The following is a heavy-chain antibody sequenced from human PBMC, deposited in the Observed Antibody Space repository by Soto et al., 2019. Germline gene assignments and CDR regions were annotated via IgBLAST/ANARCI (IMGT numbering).Heavy chain of an antibody. CDR1: GFTFSSYA. CDR3: ARGGLLWGSYPGRGDYFDY. D-gene: IGHD3-16*02. V-gene: IGHV3-30-3*01. CDR2: ISYDGSNK. J-gene: IGHJ4*02. Sequence: QVQLVESGGGVVQPGRSLRLSCAASGFTFSSYAMHWVRQAPGKGLEWVAVISYDGSNKYYADSVKGRFTISRDNSKNTLYLQMNSLRAEDTAVYYCARGGLLWGSYPGRGDYFDYWGQGTLVTVSS.